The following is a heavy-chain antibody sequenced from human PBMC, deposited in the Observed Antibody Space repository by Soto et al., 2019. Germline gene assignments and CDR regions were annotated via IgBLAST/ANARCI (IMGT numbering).Heavy chain of an antibody. CDR2: VNVNADT. V-gene: IGHV4-4*07. D-gene: IGHD2-21*02. CDR3: AREARGDFSGIFDY. J-gene: IGHJ4*02. Sequence: SESLSLTCHVSSASISRFSWSWIRQAAGKGLEWIGRVNVNADTKYAPSLTMRINISVNTSKKQFSRRLTSVTAADSAVYFCAREARGDFSGIFDYWGRGTLVTVSS. CDR1: SASISRFS.